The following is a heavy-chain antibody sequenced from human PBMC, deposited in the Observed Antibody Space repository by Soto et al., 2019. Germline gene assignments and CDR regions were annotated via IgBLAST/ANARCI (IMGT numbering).Heavy chain of an antibody. CDR1: SGSVSSTNYY. CDR2: IYYSGNT. Sequence: SETLSLTCTVSSGSVSSTNYYWGWIRQPPGKGLEWIGNIYYSGNTYYNPSLKSRVTISVDASKNQFSLKLSSVTAADTAVYYCARHTISLVVVPARDYGMDVWGQGTTVTV. J-gene: IGHJ6*02. CDR3: ARHTISLVVVPARDYGMDV. D-gene: IGHD2-2*01. V-gene: IGHV4-39*01.